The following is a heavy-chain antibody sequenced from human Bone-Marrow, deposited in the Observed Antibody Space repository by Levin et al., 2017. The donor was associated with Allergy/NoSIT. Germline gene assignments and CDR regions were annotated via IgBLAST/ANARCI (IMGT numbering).Heavy chain of an antibody. V-gene: IGHV3-7*05. D-gene: IGHD5-12*01. J-gene: IGHJ4*02. CDR1: GFTFSSYW. Sequence: GGSLRLSCAASGFTFSSYWMNWVRQVPGKGLEWVASVNQDGGETNYVDSVKGRFIISRDNAKNSLFLQMNNLRVEDTAVFYCARIGSGYDAWGQGTLVTVSS. CDR2: VNQDGGET. CDR3: ARIGSGYDA.